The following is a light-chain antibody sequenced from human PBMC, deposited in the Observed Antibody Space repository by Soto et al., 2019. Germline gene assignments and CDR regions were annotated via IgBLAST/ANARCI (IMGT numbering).Light chain of an antibody. CDR3: HQYSGSPRT. Sequence: EIVLTQSPGLSLSPGERATLSCRASQSVTSNYLAWYQQKVGQTPRLLIYGATSRATGILDRFSGSGSGTDFTLTIDRLEPEDFAVYYCHQYSGSPRTFGQGTKVDIK. CDR2: GAT. CDR1: QSVTSNY. J-gene: IGKJ1*01. V-gene: IGKV3-20*01.